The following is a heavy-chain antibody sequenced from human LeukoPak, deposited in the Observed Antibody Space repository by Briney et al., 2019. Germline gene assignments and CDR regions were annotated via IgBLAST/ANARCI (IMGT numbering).Heavy chain of an antibody. V-gene: IGHV1-18*01. CDR1: GYTFTSYG. CDR3: ARGTPYDFWSGYYLDY. J-gene: IGHJ4*02. Sequence: ASVKVSCKASGYTFTSYGISWVRQAPGQGLEWMGWISAYNGNTNYAQKLQGRVTMTTDTSTSTAYMELRSLRSDDTAVYYCARGTPYDFWSGYYLDYWGQGTLVTVSS. D-gene: IGHD3-3*01. CDR2: ISAYNGNT.